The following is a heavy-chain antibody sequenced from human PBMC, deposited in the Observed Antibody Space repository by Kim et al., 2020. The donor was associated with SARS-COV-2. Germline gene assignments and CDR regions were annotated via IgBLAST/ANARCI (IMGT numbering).Heavy chain of an antibody. V-gene: IGHV4-38-2*02. D-gene: IGHD2-2*01. CDR2: IYHSGST. J-gene: IGHJ2*01. CDR3: ARDQGKYQLLWYFDL. CDR1: GYSISSGYY. Sequence: SETLSLTCTVSGYSISSGYYWGWIRQPPGKGLEWIGSIYHSGSTYYNPSLKSRVTISVDTSKNQFSLKLSSVTAADTAVYYCARDQGKYQLLWYFDLWGRGTLVTVSS.